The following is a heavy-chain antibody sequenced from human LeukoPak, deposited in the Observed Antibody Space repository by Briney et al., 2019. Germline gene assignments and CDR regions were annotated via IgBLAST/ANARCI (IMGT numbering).Heavy chain of an antibody. CDR3: ASGRDSSGYYYLRAFDI. J-gene: IGHJ3*02. V-gene: IGHV4-39*07. D-gene: IGHD3-22*01. CDR1: GGSISGSSYY. Sequence: SETLSLTCTVSGGSISGSSYYWGWIRQPPGKGLEWIGSIYYSGSTYYDPSLKSRVTISVDTSKNQFSLKLSSVTAADTAVYYCASGRDSSGYYYLRAFDIWGQGTMVTVSS. CDR2: IYYSGST.